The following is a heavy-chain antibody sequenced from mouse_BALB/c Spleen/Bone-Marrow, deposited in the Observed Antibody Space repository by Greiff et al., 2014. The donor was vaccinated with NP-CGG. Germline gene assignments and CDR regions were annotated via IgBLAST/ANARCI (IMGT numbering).Heavy chain of an antibody. CDR2: ISSGGST. CDR3: AKRGAYGNFWFAY. Sequence: EVHLVESGGGLVKPGGSLKLSCAASGFTFSSYAMSWVRQTPEKRLEWVASISSGGSTYHPDSVKGRFTISRDNARNILYLQMSSLRSEDTAMYYCAKRGAYGNFWFAYWGQGTLVTVSA. J-gene: IGHJ3*01. D-gene: IGHD2-10*02. CDR1: GFTFSSYA. V-gene: IGHV5-6-5*01.